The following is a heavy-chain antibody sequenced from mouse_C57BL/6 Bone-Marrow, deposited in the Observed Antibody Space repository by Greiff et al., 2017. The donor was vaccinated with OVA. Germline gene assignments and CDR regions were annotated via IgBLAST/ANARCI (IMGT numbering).Heavy chain of an antibody. V-gene: IGHV14-4*01. D-gene: IGHD2-1*01. CDR2: IDPENGDT. CDR3: TTYYGNYVAMDY. J-gene: IGHJ4*01. Sequence: EVQLQQSGAELVRPGASVKLSCTASGFNIKDDYMHWVKQRPEQGLEWIGWIDPENGDTEDASKFQGKATITADTSSNTAYLQLSSLTSEDTAVYYCTTYYGNYVAMDYWGQGTSVTVSS. CDR1: GFNIKDDY.